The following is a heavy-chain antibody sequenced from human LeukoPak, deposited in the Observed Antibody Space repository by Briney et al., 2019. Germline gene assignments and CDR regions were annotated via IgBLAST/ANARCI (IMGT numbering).Heavy chain of an antibody. CDR2: IYYSGST. CDR3: ASETYYDFWSGLQAYYYYYMDV. CDR1: GGSISSSGYY. Sequence: SETLSLTCAVSGGSISSSGYYWGWIRQPPGKGLEWIASIYYSGSTYYNPSLKSRVTISVDTSKNQLSLKLSSLTAADTAVYYCASETYYDFWSGLQAYYYYYMDVWGKGTTVTVSS. V-gene: IGHV4-39*01. J-gene: IGHJ6*03. D-gene: IGHD3-3*01.